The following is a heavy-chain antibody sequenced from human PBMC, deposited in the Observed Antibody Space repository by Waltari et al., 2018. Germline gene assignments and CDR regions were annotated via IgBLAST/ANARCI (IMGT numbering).Heavy chain of an antibody. CDR3: ARDGSGSPVNWFDP. D-gene: IGHD1-26*01. V-gene: IGHV4-61*09. CDR2: IYTSGST. CDR1: GGSISSGSYY. Sequence: QVQLQESGPGLVKPSQTLSLTCTVSGGSISSGSYYWSWIRQPAGKGLEWIGYIYTSGSTNSNPSLKSRVTISVDTSKNQFSLKLSSVTAADTAVYYCARDGSGSPVNWFDPWGQGTLVTVSS. J-gene: IGHJ5*02.